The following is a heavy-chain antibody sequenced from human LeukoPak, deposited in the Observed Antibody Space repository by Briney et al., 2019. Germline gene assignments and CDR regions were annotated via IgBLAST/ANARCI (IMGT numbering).Heavy chain of an antibody. V-gene: IGHV5-51*01. CDR2: IYPGDSDT. Sequence: GESLKISCKDSGYSFSSYWIGWVRQLPGKGLEWVGIIYPGDSDTRYSPSFQGQVTISADKSISTAYLQWSSLKASDTAMYYCASYGSGQGFDYWGQGTLVTVSS. CDR1: GYSFSSYW. J-gene: IGHJ4*02. CDR3: ASYGSGQGFDY. D-gene: IGHD3-10*01.